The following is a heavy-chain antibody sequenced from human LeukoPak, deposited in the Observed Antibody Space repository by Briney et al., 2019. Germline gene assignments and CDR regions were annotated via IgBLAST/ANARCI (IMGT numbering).Heavy chain of an antibody. Sequence: GGSLRLSCAASGFTFSSYAMHWVRQAPGKGLGWVAVISYDGSNKYYADSVKGRFTIPRDNSKNTLYLQMNSLRAEDTAVYYCARVFYSSGWYGNFDYWGQGTLVTVSS. CDR2: ISYDGSNK. CDR3: ARVFYSSGWYGNFDY. J-gene: IGHJ4*02. CDR1: GFTFSSYA. D-gene: IGHD6-19*01. V-gene: IGHV3-30*04.